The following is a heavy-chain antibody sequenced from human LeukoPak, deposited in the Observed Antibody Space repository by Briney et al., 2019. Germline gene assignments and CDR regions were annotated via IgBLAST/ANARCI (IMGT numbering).Heavy chain of an antibody. CDR2: IYYSGST. CDR1: GGSISSYY. CDR3: ARAREKGSWFDP. J-gene: IGHJ5*02. Sequence: SEILSLTCTVSGGSISSYYWSWIRQPPGKGLEWIGYIYYSGSTNYNPSLKSRVTISVDTSKNQFSLKLSSVTAADTAVYYCARAREKGSWFDPWGQGTLVTVSS. V-gene: IGHV4-59*01.